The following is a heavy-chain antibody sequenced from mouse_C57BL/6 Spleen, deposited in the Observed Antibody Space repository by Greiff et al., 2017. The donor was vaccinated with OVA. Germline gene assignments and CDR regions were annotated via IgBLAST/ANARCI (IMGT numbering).Heavy chain of an antibody. D-gene: IGHD2-3*01. V-gene: IGHV5-4*01. CDR1: GFTFSSYA. CDR3: ARGDGYYEDY. CDR2: ISDGGSYT. Sequence: EVQLQESGGGLVKPGGSLKLSCAASGFTFSSYAMSWVRQTPEKRLEWVATISDGGSYTYYPDNVKGRFTISRDNAKNNLYLQMSHLKSEDTAMYYCARGDGYYEDYWGQGTTLTVSS. J-gene: IGHJ2*01.